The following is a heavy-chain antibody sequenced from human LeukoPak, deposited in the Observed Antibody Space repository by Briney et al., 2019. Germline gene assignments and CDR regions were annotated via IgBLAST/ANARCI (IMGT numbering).Heavy chain of an antibody. J-gene: IGHJ5*02. CDR1: GGSISSSSYY. D-gene: IGHD6-19*01. Sequence: SETLSLTCTVSGGSISSSSYYWGWIRQPPGKGLEWIGSIYYSGSTYYNPPLKSRVTISVDTSKNQFSLKLSSVTAADTAVYYCARHPYSSGSPWSSVWFDPWGQGTLVTVSS. CDR2: IYYSGST. V-gene: IGHV4-39*01. CDR3: ARHPYSSGSPWSSVWFDP.